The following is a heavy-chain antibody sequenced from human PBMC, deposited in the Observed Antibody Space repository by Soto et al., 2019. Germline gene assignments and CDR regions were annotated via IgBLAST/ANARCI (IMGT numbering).Heavy chain of an antibody. D-gene: IGHD3-9*01. J-gene: IGHJ4*02. CDR3: ARRRRSFDDY. CDR1: YW. Sequence: YWIGWVRQMPGKGLEWMGIIYPGDSDTRYSPSFQGQVTISADKSISTAYLQWSSLKARDTAMYYCARRRRSFDDYWGQGTLVTVSS. V-gene: IGHV5-51*01. CDR2: IYPGDSDT.